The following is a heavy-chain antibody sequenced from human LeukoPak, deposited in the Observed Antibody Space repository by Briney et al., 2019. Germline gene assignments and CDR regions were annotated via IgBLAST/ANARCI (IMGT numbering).Heavy chain of an antibody. CDR2: INPNSGGT. Sequence: GASVKVSFKASGYTFTGYYMHWVRQAPGQGLEWMGWINPNSGGTNYAQKFQGRVTMTRDTSISTAYMELSRLRSDDTAVYYCARELIAAAAPVDLWGRGTLVTVSS. CDR1: GYTFTGYY. D-gene: IGHD6-13*01. J-gene: IGHJ2*01. CDR3: ARELIAAAAPVDL. V-gene: IGHV1-2*02.